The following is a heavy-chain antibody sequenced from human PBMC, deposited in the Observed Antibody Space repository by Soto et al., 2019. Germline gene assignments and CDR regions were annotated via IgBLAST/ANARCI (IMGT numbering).Heavy chain of an antibody. V-gene: IGHV3-48*02. CDR3: ARSYGDYAVDY. Sequence: EVQLVESGGGLVQPGGSLRLSCAASGFTFSSYSMNWVRQAPGKGLEWVSYISSSSSTIYYADSVKGRFTISRDNAKNSLYLQINSLRDEDTAVYYCARSYGDYAVDYWGQGTLVTVSS. CDR2: ISSSSSTI. J-gene: IGHJ4*02. CDR1: GFTFSSYS. D-gene: IGHD4-17*01.